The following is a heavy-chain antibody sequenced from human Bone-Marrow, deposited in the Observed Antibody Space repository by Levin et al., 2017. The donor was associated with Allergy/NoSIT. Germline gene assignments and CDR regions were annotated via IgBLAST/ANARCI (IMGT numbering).Heavy chain of an antibody. V-gene: IGHV3-15*07. J-gene: IGHJ5*02. Sequence: GESLKISCVASGFTFSNAWMNWVRQAPGKGLEWVGRINSKTDGGTTDYAAPVKGRFTISRDDSKNTLYLQISSLKTEDTAVYYCTTNPVIQPYSGGWDPWLDHWGKGNLVNVSS. CDR2: INSKTDGGTT. CDR1: GFTFSNAW. CDR3: TTNPVIQPYSGGWDPWLDH. D-gene: IGHD6-19*01.